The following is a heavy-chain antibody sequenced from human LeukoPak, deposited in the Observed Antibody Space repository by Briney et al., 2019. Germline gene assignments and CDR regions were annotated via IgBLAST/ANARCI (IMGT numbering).Heavy chain of an antibody. CDR3: AREDFFTPHS. V-gene: IGHV3-11*05. CDR2: IGFSSIGYSSDHL. CDR1: GFPFSAYY. Sequence: GGSLRLSCAASGFPFSAYYMTWIRQAPGKGLEWVSSIGFSSIGYSSDHLKYADSVKGRFTISRDNAKNSLFLQMDSLRAEDTAVYFCAREDFFTPHSWGQGALVTVSS. D-gene: IGHD3/OR15-3a*01. J-gene: IGHJ4*02.